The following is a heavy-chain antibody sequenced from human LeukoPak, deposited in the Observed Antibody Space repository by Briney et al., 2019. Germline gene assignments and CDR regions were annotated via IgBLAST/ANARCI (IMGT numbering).Heavy chain of an antibody. V-gene: IGHV3-21*01. Sequence: KSGGSLRLSCAASGFTFSSYSMNWVRQAPGKGLEWVSSISSSSSYIYYADSVKGRFTISRDNAKNSLYLQMNSLRAEDTAVYYCARDLKYPQLVVDYWGQGTLVTVSS. CDR1: GFTFSSYS. CDR3: ARDLKYPQLVVDY. CDR2: ISSSSSYI. J-gene: IGHJ4*02. D-gene: IGHD6-13*01.